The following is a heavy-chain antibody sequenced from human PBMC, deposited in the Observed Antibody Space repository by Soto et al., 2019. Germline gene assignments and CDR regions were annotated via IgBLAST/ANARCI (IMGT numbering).Heavy chain of an antibody. V-gene: IGHV1-18*01. D-gene: IGHD5-18*01. Sequence: ASVKVSCKASGYTFTSYGISWVRQAPGQGLEWMGWISAYNGNTNYAQKLQGRVTMTTDTSTSTAYMELRSLRSDDTAAYYCASSLLVGYGREGESXWVQGTLVTVSS. CDR1: GYTFTSYG. CDR3: ASSLLVGYGREGESX. J-gene: IGHJ4*02. CDR2: ISAYNGNT.